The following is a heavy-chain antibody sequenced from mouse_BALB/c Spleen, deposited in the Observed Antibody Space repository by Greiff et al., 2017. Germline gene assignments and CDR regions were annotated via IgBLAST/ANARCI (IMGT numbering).Heavy chain of an antibody. V-gene: IGHV5-12-1*01. CDR2: ISSGGGST. Sequence: DVKLVESGGGLVKPGGSLKLSCAASGFAFSSYDMSWVRQTPEKRLEWVAYISSGGGSTYYPDTVKGRFTISRDNAKNTLYLQMSSLKSEDTAMYYCARLSYYFDYWGQGTTLTVSS. CDR3: ARLSYYFDY. CDR1: GFAFSSYD. J-gene: IGHJ2*01.